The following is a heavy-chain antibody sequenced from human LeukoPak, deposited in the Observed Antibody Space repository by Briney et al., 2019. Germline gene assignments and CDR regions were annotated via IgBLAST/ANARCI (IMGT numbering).Heavy chain of an antibody. D-gene: IGHD3-16*02. CDR1: SGSMSTYY. J-gene: IGHJ5*02. CDR2: IYDNGYT. Sequence: KPSETLSLTCTVSSGSMSTYYWSWIRQPPGKGLEWIGYIYDNGYTHYNPSLKSRVSISLDTSKSQFSLNLSSVTAADTAVYYCARRALGGVIAANWFDPWGQGTLVTVSS. CDR3: ARRALGGVIAANWFDP. V-gene: IGHV4-59*08.